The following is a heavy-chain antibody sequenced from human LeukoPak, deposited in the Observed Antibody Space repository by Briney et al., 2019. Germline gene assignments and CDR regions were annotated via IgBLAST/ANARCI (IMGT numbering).Heavy chain of an antibody. CDR1: GFTFSDYW. CDR2: INGDGGTL. V-gene: IGHV3-74*03. J-gene: IGHJ4*02. CDR3: ARVLGGSGSYSYFDY. D-gene: IGHD3-10*01. Sequence: GGSLRLSCEVSGFTFSDYWMHWVRQVPGKGLMWVSRINGDGGTLTYVDSVRGRFTISRDNAKNSLFLQMNSLRAEDTAVYYCARVLGGSGSYSYFDYWGQGTLVTVSS.